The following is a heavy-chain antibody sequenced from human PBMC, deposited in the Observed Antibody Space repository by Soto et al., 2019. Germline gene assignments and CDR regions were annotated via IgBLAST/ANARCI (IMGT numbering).Heavy chain of an antibody. CDR1: GFTFTNYG. J-gene: IGHJ6*03. CDR2: ISGGGRST. V-gene: IGHV3-23*01. CDR3: AKQGRGGAFDYYMDV. Sequence: EVQLLESGGGLVQVGGSLRISCAASGFTFTNYGMNWFRQAPGKGLEWVSSISGGGRSTFNGASVRGRFTISRDTSKKTLYLQTNSLRADDTAVYYCAKQGRGGAFDYYMDVWGRGTTVTVSS. D-gene: IGHD1-26*01.